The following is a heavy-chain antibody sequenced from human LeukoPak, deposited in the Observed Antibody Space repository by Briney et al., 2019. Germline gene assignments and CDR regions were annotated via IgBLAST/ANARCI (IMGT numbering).Heavy chain of an antibody. CDR2: ISHDGSNK. CDR3: VTYDFWSGLGAFDI. Sequence: SGGSLRLSCAASGFTFSSYGMHRVRQAPGKGLEWVAVISHDGSNKYYADSVKGRFTISRDNSKNTLYLQMNSLRAEDTAVYYCVTYDFWSGLGAFDIWGQGTMVTVSS. D-gene: IGHD3-3*01. J-gene: IGHJ3*02. CDR1: GFTFSSYG. V-gene: IGHV3-30*19.